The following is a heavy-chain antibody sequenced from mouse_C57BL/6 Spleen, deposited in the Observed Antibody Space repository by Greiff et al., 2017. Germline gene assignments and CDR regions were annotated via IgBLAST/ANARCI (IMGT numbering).Heavy chain of an antibody. J-gene: IGHJ2*01. CDR3: ARETSRPYFDY. CDR1: GFTFSSYA. Sequence: DVHLVESGGGLVKPGGSLKLSCAASGFTFSSYAMSWVRQTPEKRLEWVATISDGGSYTYYPDNVKGRFTISRDNAKNNLYLQMSHLKSEDTAMYYCARETSRPYFDYWGQGTTLTVSS. V-gene: IGHV5-4*01. CDR2: ISDGGSYT. D-gene: IGHD3-3*01.